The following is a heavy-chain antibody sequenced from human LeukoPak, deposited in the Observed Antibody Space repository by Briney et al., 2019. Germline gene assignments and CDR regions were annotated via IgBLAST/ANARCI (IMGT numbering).Heavy chain of an antibody. CDR3: ARDCPYDSSGYFDY. Sequence: PGGSLRLSCAASGFTFSSYAMHWVRQAPGKGLEWVAVISYDGSNKYYADSVKGRFTISRDNSKNTLYLQMNSLRAEDTAVYYCARDCPYDSSGYFDYWGQGTLVTVSS. V-gene: IGHV3-30-3*01. CDR1: GFTFSSYA. D-gene: IGHD3-22*01. J-gene: IGHJ4*02. CDR2: ISYDGSNK.